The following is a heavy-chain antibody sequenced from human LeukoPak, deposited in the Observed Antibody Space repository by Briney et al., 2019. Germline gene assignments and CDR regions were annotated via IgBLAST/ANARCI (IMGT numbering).Heavy chain of an antibody. V-gene: IGHV3-48*03. CDR1: GFTFSRYE. D-gene: IGHD1-7*01. CDR3: ARGAELLRFVEARPTRGMDV. Sequence: GGSLRLSCAASGFTFSRYEMNWVRQAPGKGLEWVSYISSSGSTKLDANSVKGRITISRDNANNSLYLQMNSLRVEDTAVYYCARGAELLRFVEARPTRGMDVWGKGTTVTVSS. J-gene: IGHJ6*04. CDR2: ISSSGSTK.